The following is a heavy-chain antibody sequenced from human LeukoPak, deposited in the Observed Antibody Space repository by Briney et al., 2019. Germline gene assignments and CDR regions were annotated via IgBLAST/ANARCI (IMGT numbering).Heavy chain of an antibody. D-gene: IGHD6-13*01. Sequence: PGGSLRLSCAASGFTFDDYAMQWVRQAPGKGLEWVSGISWNSGSIGYADSVKGRFTISRDNAKNSLYLQMNSLRAEDTALYYCATMWYSSSWLNYWGQGTLVTVSS. V-gene: IGHV3-9*01. CDR2: ISWNSGSI. CDR3: ATMWYSSSWLNY. CDR1: GFTFDDYA. J-gene: IGHJ4*02.